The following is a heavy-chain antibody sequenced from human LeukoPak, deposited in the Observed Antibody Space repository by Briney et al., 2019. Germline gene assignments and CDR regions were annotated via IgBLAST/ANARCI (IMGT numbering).Heavy chain of an antibody. J-gene: IGHJ3*02. D-gene: IGHD5-24*01. V-gene: IGHV1-46*01. Sequence: ASVKVSCKASGYTFTSYYMHWVRQAPGQGLEWMGIINPNGGSTSYAQKFQGRVTMTRDTSTSTVYMELSSLRSEDTAVYYCARDPVEMATISRAFDIWGQGTMVTVSS. CDR2: INPNGGST. CDR1: GYTFTSYY. CDR3: ARDPVEMATISRAFDI.